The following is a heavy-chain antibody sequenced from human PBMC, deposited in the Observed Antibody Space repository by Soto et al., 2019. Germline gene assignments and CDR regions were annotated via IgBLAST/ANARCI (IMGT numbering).Heavy chain of an antibody. CDR2: IYYNGNT. CDR3: VRQEGYRAGCPGY. D-gene: IGHD5-18*01. J-gene: IGHJ4*02. CDR1: GDSISSSRCY. V-gene: IGHV4-39*01. Sequence: QLQLRQSGPGLVKPSETLSLTCTVSGDSISSSRCYWGWIRQPPGKGLEWIGSIYYNGNTLYNPSLQSRVSISSDTSKNHFSLSLISVTATDTAVYYCVRQEGYRAGCPGYWGQGSQVTVSS.